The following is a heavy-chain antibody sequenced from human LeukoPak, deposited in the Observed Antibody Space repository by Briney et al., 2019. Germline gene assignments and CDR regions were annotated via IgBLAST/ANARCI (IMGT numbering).Heavy chain of an antibody. V-gene: IGHV3-7*01. CDR1: GFTFSSYW. D-gene: IGHD6-6*01. CDR3: ARELHSSSSRGMFDY. J-gene: IGHJ4*02. Sequence: GGSLRLSCAASGFTFSSYWMSWVRQAPGKGLEWVANIKQDGSEKYYVDSVKGRFTISRDNAKNSLYLQMNSLRAEDTAVYYCARELHSSSSRGMFDYWGQGTLVTVSS. CDR2: IKQDGSEK.